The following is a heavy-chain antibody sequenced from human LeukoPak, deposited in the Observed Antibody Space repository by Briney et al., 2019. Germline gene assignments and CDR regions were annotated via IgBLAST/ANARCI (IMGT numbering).Heavy chain of an antibody. D-gene: IGHD6-19*01. Sequence: SETLSLTCTVSGGSISTYYWSWIRQPPGRGLEWIGYIFSSGSTYYNPSLKSRVTMSVDTSKNQFSLKLSSVTAADTAVYYCAKGGWSYDYWGQGALVTVSS. CDR3: AKGGWSYDY. J-gene: IGHJ4*02. CDR2: IFSSGST. V-gene: IGHV4-59*01. CDR1: GGSISTYY.